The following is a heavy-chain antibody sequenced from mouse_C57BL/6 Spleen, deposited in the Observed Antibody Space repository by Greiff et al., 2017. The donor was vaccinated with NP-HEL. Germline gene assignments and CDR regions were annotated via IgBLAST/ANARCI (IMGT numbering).Heavy chain of an antibody. V-gene: IGHV1-77*01. CDR1: GYTFNDYY. CDR3: AREGDGDAMDY. J-gene: IGHJ4*01. CDR2: IGPGSGCT. Sequence: QVQLQQSGAELVKPGASVKISCTASGYTFNDYYINWVKQRPGQGLEWIGKIGPGSGCTYYTEKFKGKATLTADTTSSTAYMPRSSLTSEDSAVYVGAREGDGDAMDYWGQGTSVTVSS. D-gene: IGHD1-1*01.